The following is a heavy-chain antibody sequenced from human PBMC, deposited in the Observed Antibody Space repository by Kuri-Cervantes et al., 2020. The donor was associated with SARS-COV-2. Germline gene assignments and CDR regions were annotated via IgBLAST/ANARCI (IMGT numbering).Heavy chain of an antibody. CDR3: ARGLLLWFGEYYFVY. J-gene: IGHJ4*02. D-gene: IGHD3-10*01. CDR2: IYYSGST. CDR1: GGSVSSGSYY. Sequence: GSLRLSCTVSGGSVSSGSYYWSWLRQPPGKGPEWIGYIYYSGSTNYNPSLKSRVTISVDTSKNQFSLKLSSVTAADTAVYYCARGLLLWFGEYYFVYWGQGTLVTVSS. V-gene: IGHV4-61*01.